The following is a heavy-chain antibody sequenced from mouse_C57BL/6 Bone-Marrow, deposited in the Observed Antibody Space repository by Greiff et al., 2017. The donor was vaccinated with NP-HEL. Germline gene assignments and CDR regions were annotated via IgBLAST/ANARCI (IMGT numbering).Heavy chain of an antibody. CDR2: LWWDDDK. V-gene: IGHV8-8*01. J-gene: IGHJ4*01. Sequence: QVQLKESGPGILQPSQTLSLTCSFSGFSLSTFGMGVGWIRQPSGKGLEWLSHLWWDDDKYYNPALKSRLTISKDTSNNQVFLQIANVDTADTATYYCARISDYYGYDMDYWGQGTSVTVSS. D-gene: IGHD1-1*01. CDR1: GFSLSTFGMG. CDR3: ARISDYYGYDMDY.